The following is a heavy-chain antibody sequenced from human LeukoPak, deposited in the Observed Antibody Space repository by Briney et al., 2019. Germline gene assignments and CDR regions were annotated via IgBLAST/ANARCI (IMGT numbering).Heavy chain of an antibody. CDR1: GGSISNYY. Sequence: KPSETLSLTCTVSGGSISNYYWSWIRQPPGRELEWIGYIYYSGTTKYNPSLKSRITISVDTSKNQFSLTLNSVTDADTAFYYCARHATTYFFFDFWGQGTLVTVSS. D-gene: IGHD4-11*01. CDR3: ARHATTYFFFDF. CDR2: IYYSGTT. J-gene: IGHJ4*02. V-gene: IGHV4-59*08.